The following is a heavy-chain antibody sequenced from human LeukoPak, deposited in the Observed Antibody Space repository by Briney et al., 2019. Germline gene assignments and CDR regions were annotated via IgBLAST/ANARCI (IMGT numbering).Heavy chain of an antibody. CDR2: IRSKDQNSAT. CDR1: GFSFSDSP. D-gene: IGHD2-21*01. CDR3: ESSITKAGGS. V-gene: IGHV3-73*01. J-gene: IGHJ5*02. Sequence: GGSLKLSCAASGFSFSDSPINWVRKASGKGLEWVGRIRSKDQNSATAYAESVKGRFTISRDDSKNMAYLQMNSLRIEDTAVYYCESSITKAGGSWGQGTLVTVSS.